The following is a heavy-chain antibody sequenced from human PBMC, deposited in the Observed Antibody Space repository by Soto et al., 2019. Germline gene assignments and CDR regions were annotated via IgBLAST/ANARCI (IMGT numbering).Heavy chain of an antibody. D-gene: IGHD2-21*02. J-gene: IGHJ4*02. CDR1: RFTFSSYA. V-gene: IGHV3-23*01. Sequence: GGSLRLSCAASRFTFSSYAMSWVRQAPWKGLEWVSAISGSGRITYYADSVKGRFTISRDNSKNTLYLQMNSLRAEDTAVYYCAKIAAYCGGDCYSYFDSWGQGTLVTISS. CDR3: AKIAAYCGGDCYSYFDS. CDR2: ISGSGRIT.